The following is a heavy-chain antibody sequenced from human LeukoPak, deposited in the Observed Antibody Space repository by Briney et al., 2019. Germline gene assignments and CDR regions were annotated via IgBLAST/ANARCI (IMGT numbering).Heavy chain of an antibody. D-gene: IGHD3-10*01. CDR3: ARGSGVLLWFGELLHNNWFDP. CDR1: GGSFSGYY. CDR2: INHSGST. J-gene: IGHJ5*02. V-gene: IGHV4-34*01. Sequence: SETLSLTCAVYGGSFSGYYWSWIRQPPGKGLEWIGEINHSGSTNYNPSLRSRVTISVDTSKNQLSLKLSSVTAADTAVYYCARGSGVLLWFGELLHNNWFDPWGQGTLVTVSS.